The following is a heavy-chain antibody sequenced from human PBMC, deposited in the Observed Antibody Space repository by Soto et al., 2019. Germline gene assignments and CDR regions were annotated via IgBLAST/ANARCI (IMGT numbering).Heavy chain of an antibody. CDR1: GFSFSNYD. D-gene: IGHD2-2*01. J-gene: IGHJ6*02. Sequence: EVQLVESGGGLIQPGGSLRLFCAASGFSFSNYDMHWVRQATGKGLEWVSAIDSAGATYYPASVEGRFTIARENAKNSFYLQMNSLRPEDTAVYYCARGGCSSTSCKYYYQNGLYVWGQGTTVTVSS. CDR3: ARGGCSSTSCKYYYQNGLYV. CDR2: IDSAGAT. V-gene: IGHV3-13*01.